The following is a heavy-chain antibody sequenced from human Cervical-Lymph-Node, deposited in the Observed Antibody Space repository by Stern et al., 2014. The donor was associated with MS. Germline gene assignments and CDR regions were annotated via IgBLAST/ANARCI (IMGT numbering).Heavy chain of an antibody. J-gene: IGHJ3*02. Sequence: VHLVESGAEVKKTGSSVNVSCEASGYTFTYRYLHWVRQAHGQALEWMGWITPFNGDTNYAQKFQDRVTITRDRSMSTVYLELSSLRSEDTAMYYCARWDPTLGYFDIWGQGTLVIGSS. CDR2: ITPFNGDT. V-gene: IGHV1-45*02. CDR1: GYTFTYRY. CDR3: ARWDPTLGYFDI. D-gene: IGHD2-2*03.